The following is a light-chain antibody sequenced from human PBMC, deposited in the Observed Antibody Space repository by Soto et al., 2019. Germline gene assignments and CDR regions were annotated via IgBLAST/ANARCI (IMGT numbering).Light chain of an antibody. V-gene: IGKV1-39*01. CDR1: QPISDY. CDR3: QQSFSTPT. J-gene: IGKJ5*01. Sequence: DIQMTQSPSSLSASVGDRVTITCRTSQPISDYLNWYQQKPGKAPTLLIYTASNLQSGVPSRFSGSGSGTDFTLTISSLQPEDFATYYCQQSFSTPTFGQGTRLE. CDR2: TAS.